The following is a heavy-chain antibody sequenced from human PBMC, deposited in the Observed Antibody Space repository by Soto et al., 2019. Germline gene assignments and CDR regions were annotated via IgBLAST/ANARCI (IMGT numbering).Heavy chain of an antibody. V-gene: IGHV5-51*01. CDR1: GYSFTSYW. Sequence: PGESLKISCKGSGYSFTSYWIGWVRQMPGKGLEWMGIIYPGDSDTRYSPSFQGQVTISADKSISTAYLQWSSLKASDTAMYYFLRRVDTAMDGDYYYYGMDVWGQGTTVTVSS. CDR2: IYPGDSDT. CDR3: LRRVDTAMDGDYYYYGMDV. J-gene: IGHJ6*02. D-gene: IGHD5-18*01.